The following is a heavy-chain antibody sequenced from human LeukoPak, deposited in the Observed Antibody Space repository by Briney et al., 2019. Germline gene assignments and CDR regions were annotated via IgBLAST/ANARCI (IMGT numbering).Heavy chain of an antibody. CDR1: GFTFDDYA. Sequence: GRSLRLSCAASGFTFDDYAMHWVRQAPGKGLEWVSGISWNSGSIGYADSVKGRFTISRDNAKNSLYLQMNSLRAEDTALYYCVGGLDYWGQGTLVTVSS. CDR2: ISWNSGSI. CDR3: VGGLDY. V-gene: IGHV3-9*01. J-gene: IGHJ4*02.